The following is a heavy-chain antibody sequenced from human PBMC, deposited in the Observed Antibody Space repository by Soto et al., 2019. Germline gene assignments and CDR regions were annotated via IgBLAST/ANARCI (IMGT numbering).Heavy chain of an antibody. CDR1: GYSISSSNW. CDR3: ARGYSGYDAALDY. V-gene: IGHV4-28*01. J-gene: IGHJ4*01. CDR2: IYYSGTT. D-gene: IGHD5-12*01. Sequence: SETLSLTCAVSGYSISSSNWWGWIRQPPGKGLEWIGYIYYSGTTYYNPSLKSRVTMSVDTSKNQFTLKLTSVTAADTAVYYCARGYSGYDAALDYWGQGTLVT.